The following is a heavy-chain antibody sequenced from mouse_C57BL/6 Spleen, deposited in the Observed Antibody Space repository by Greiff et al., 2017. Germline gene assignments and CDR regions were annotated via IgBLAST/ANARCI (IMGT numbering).Heavy chain of an antibody. CDR2: IHPNSGST. CDR3: ARDYSNPDY. V-gene: IGHV1-64*01. CDR1: GYTFTSYW. J-gene: IGHJ2*01. D-gene: IGHD2-5*01. Sequence: QVQLQQPGAELVRPGSSVKLSCKASGYTFTSYWMHWVKQRPGQGLEWIGMIHPNSGSTNYNEKFKSKATLTVDKSSSTAYMQLSSLTSEDSAVYYCARDYSNPDYWGQGTTLTVSS.